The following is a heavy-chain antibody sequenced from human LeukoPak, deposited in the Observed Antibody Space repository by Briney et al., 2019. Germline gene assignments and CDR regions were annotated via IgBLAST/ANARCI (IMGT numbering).Heavy chain of an antibody. CDR2: IYYSGST. J-gene: IGHJ3*02. CDR1: GGSISSYY. Sequence: PETLSLTCTVSGGSISSYYWSWIRQPPGKGLEWIGYIYYSGSTNYNPSLKSRVTISVDTSKNQFSLKLSSVTAADTAVYYCARERGGPGGPDAFDIWGQGTMVTVSS. V-gene: IGHV4-59*01. CDR3: ARERGGPGGPDAFDI. D-gene: IGHD3-16*01.